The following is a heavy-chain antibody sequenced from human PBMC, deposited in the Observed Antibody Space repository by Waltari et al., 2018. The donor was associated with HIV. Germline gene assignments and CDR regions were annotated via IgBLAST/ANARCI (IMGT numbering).Heavy chain of an antibody. CDR1: GYTFSGHY. J-gene: IGHJ6*02. CDR3: ARMYYGSWFTMADYGLDV. V-gene: IGHV1-2*06. CDR2: IDPDSGLA. D-gene: IGHD3-10*01. Sequence: QVQLVQSGAEVKKPGASVTVSCKASGYTFSGHYIHWVRQPPGQGLEWLGRIDPDSGLANYAETFQGRVTMTRAKYIGTVYLKLSGLRSDDTALYYCARMYYGSWFTMADYGLDVWGQGTTVTVSS.